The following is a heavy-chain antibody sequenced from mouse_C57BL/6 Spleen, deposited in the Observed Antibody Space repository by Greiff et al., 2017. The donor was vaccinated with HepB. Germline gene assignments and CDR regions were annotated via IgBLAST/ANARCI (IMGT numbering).Heavy chain of an antibody. J-gene: IGHJ2*01. Sequence: QVQLQQPGAELVRPGSSVKLSCKASGYTFTSYWMDWVKQRPGQGLEWIGNIYPSDSETHYNQKFKDKATLTVDKSSSTAYMQLSSLTSEDSAVYYCARGMRWLLGDYWGQGTTLTVSS. CDR2: IYPSDSET. CDR3: ARGMRWLLGDY. CDR1: GYTFTSYW. V-gene: IGHV1-61*01. D-gene: IGHD2-3*01.